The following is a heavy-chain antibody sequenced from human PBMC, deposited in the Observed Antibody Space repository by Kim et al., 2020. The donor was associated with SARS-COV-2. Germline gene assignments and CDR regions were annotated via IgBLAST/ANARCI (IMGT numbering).Heavy chain of an antibody. CDR3: AKDRGGSGWPVFDY. J-gene: IGHJ4*02. D-gene: IGHD6-19*01. CDR1: GFTLSNNA. CDR2: IRASAETT. Sequence: GGYLRLSCAASGFTLSNNAMSWVRQAPGRGLEWVSTIRASAETTYYADSVNGRFTISRDSSKHTLYLQVNSLRADDTAVYYCAKDRGGSGWPVFDYWGQGTLVTVSS. V-gene: IGHV3-23*01.